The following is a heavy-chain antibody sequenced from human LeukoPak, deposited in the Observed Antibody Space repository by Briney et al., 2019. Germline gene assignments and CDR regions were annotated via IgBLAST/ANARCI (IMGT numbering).Heavy chain of an antibody. D-gene: IGHD1-26*01. Sequence: GASVKVSCTASGYTFTGYYMHWVRQAPGQGLEWMGWINPNSGGTNYAQKFQGRVTMTRDTSISTAYMELSRLRSDDTAVYYCAREIEDGVGYYFDYWGQGTLVTVSS. CDR2: INPNSGGT. V-gene: IGHV1-2*02. CDR3: AREIEDGVGYYFDY. J-gene: IGHJ4*02. CDR1: GYTFTGYY.